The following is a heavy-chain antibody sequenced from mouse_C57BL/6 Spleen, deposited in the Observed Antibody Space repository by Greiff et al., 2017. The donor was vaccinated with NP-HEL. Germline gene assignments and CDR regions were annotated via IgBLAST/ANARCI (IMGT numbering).Heavy chain of an antibody. Sequence: VQLQQSGPELVKPGASVKISCKASGYTFTDYYMNWVKQSHGKSLEWIGDINPNNGGTSYNQKFKGKATLTVDKSSSTAYMELRSLTSEDSADYYCASRGVDGYYYWGQGTTLTVSS. CDR1: GYTFTDYY. J-gene: IGHJ2*01. D-gene: IGHD2-3*01. V-gene: IGHV1-26*01. CDR3: ASRGVDGYYY. CDR2: INPNNGGT.